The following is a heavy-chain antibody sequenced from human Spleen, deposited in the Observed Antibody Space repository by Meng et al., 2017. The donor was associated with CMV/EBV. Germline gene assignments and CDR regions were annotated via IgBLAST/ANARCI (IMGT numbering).Heavy chain of an antibody. J-gene: IGHJ6*02. CDR3: ARDQETVGYCDTSSCYNFYYGLDV. CDR1: GFPFSSYW. D-gene: IGHD2-2*02. V-gene: IGHV3-7*01. CDR2: IKQDGSER. Sequence: GESLKISCAASGFPFSSYWMSWVRQAPGKGLEWVANIKQDGSERDYVDSVKGRFTISRDNAKRSLYLQMNSLGAEHTAVYYCARDQETVGYCDTSSCYNFYYGLDVWGQGTAVTVSS.